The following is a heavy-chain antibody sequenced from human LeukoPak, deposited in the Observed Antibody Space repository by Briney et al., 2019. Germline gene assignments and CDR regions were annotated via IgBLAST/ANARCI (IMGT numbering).Heavy chain of an antibody. CDR1: GFTFSSYG. D-gene: IGHD4-17*01. J-gene: IGHJ4*02. V-gene: IGHV3-30*02. CDR3: VNGESFYGDYGFDY. Sequence: GGSLRLSCATSGFTFSSYGMNWVRQAPGKGLEWLASIRSDNSDTYYADSVKGRFTISRDNSKNTLYLQMNNLRVEGTAVFYCVNGESFYGDYGFDYWGQGTLVTVSS. CDR2: IRSDNSDT.